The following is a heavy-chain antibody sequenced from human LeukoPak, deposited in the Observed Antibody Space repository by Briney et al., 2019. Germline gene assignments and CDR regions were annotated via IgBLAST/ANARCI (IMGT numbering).Heavy chain of an antibody. Sequence: GGSLRLSCAGSGFTFSRFGIMWVRLAPGKGLEWVSVFGASGGIYFADSVKGRFTMSRDNSKNTLYLQMNSLRVEDTAVYYCARTGPGSGWARYYFDYWGPGTLVTVSS. J-gene: IGHJ4*02. CDR2: FGASGGI. V-gene: IGHV3-23*01. D-gene: IGHD6-19*01. CDR1: GFTFSRFG. CDR3: ARTGPGSGWARYYFDY.